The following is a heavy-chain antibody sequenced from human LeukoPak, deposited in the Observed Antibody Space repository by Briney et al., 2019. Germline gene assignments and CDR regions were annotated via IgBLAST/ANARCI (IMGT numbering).Heavy chain of an antibody. CDR1: GGSFSGYY. V-gene: IGHV4-34*01. CDR2: INHSGST. D-gene: IGHD3-22*01. Sequence: SETLSLTCAVYGGSFSGYYWSWIRRPPGKGLEWIGEINHSGSTNYNPSLKSRVTISVDTSKNQFSLKLSSVTAADTAVYYCARMAYYYDSSGYYYWFDPWGQGTLVTVSS. CDR3: ARMAYYYDSSGYYYWFDP. J-gene: IGHJ5*02.